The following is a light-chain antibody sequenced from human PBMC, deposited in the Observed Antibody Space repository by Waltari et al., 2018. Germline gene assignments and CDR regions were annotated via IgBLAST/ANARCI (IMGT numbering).Light chain of an antibody. J-gene: IGLJ1*01. CDR2: RNS. CDR1: SSNIGSNY. CDR3: AAWDDSLSARFV. V-gene: IGLV1-47*01. Sequence: QSVLTQPPSASGTPGQRVTISCSGSSSNIGSNYVYWYQQPPGTAPKLLIYRNSQRPSGVPDRFSGSKSGTSASLAISGLRSEDEADYYCAAWDDSLSARFVFGTGTKVTVL.